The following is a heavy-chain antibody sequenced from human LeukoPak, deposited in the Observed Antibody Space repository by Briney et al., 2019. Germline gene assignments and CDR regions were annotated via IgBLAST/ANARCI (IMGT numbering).Heavy chain of an antibody. CDR2: ISGSSVII. J-gene: IGHJ4*02. D-gene: IGHD6-13*01. V-gene: IGHV3-11*01. CDR1: GFTFSDYY. CDR3: PRGGGSSWFL. Sequence: SGGSLRLSGAASGFTFSDYYMSWIRQAPGKGLEWVSYISGSSVIIYYADFVKGRFTIARDNAKNSLFLQMNSLTVEDTAVYYRPRGGGSSWFLWGQGTLVPVSS.